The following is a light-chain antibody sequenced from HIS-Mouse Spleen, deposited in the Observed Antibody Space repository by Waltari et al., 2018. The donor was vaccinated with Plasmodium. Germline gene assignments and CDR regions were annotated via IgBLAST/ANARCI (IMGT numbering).Light chain of an antibody. Sequence: DIMLTQSPFTLSLSLGERATLSCRASQSVSSSYLAWYQQKPGQAPRLLIYGASSRANGIPDRFSGSGSGTDFTLTISRLEPEDFAVYYCQQYGSSPYTFGQGTKLEIK. CDR3: QQYGSSPYT. V-gene: IGKV3-20*01. CDR1: QSVSSSY. J-gene: IGKJ2*01. CDR2: GAS.